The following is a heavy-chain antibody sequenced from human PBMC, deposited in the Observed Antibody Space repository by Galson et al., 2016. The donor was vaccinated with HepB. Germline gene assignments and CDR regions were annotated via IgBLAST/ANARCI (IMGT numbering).Heavy chain of an antibody. CDR2: IKQDGTEK. D-gene: IGHD6-19*01. Sequence: SLSLSCAASAFTFRSFWMSWVRQAPGKGLEWVANIKQDGTEKYYMDSVKGRFTISRDNAKNSLYLQMNSLRADDTAVYYCARDRGYSGWSYFDYWGQGTLVTVSS. V-gene: IGHV3-7*03. J-gene: IGHJ4*02. CDR1: AFTFRSFW. CDR3: ARDRGYSGWSYFDY.